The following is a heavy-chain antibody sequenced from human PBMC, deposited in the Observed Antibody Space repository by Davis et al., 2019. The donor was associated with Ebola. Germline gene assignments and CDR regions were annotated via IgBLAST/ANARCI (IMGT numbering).Heavy chain of an antibody. V-gene: IGHV3-30*18. CDR2: ISFDGSHQ. CDR3: AKDYNFDSRGYLRSHDAFDI. J-gene: IGHJ3*02. D-gene: IGHD3-22*01. Sequence: PGGSLRLSCVASGFTFGSYAMSWVRQAPGKGLAWVAVISFDGSHQYYADSVKGRFTISRDNSKSTLWLQMNSLRGDDTAVYFCAKDYNFDSRGYLRSHDAFDIWGQGTMVTVSS. CDR1: GFTFGSYA.